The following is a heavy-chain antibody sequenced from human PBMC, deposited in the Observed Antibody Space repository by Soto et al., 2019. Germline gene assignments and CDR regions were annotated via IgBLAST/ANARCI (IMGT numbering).Heavy chain of an antibody. CDR3: ARTLYSSSWYAPGWFDP. Sequence: SLKVSCKASAGTFSSYAISWVRQAPGQGREWMGGIISIFGTANYAQKFQGRVTITADKSTSTAYMELSSLRSEDTAVYYCARTLYSSSWYAPGWFDPWGQGTLVTVSS. V-gene: IGHV1-69*06. CDR2: IISIFGTA. D-gene: IGHD6-13*01. J-gene: IGHJ5*02. CDR1: AGTFSSYA.